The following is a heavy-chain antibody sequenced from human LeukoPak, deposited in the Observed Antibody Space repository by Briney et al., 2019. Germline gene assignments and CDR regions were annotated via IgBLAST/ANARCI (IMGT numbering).Heavy chain of an antibody. Sequence: GGSLRLSCAASGFTFSSYAMSWVRQAPGKGLEWVANIKQDGSEKYYVDSVKGRFTISRDNAKNSLYLQMNSLRAEDTAVYYCARGAQGERGYYDSSGYYAESRDYWGQGTLVTVSS. V-gene: IGHV3-7*01. CDR3: ARGAQGERGYYDSSGYYAESRDY. D-gene: IGHD3-22*01. J-gene: IGHJ4*02. CDR2: IKQDGSEK. CDR1: GFTFSSYA.